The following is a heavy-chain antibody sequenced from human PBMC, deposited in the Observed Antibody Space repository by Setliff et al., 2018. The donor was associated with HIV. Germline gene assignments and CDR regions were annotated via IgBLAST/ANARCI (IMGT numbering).Heavy chain of an antibody. Sequence: SETLSLTCTVSGGSISFRCYYWSWIRQPAGKGLEWIGRMHTSGSTSYSPSLKSRVTISIDTSKNQLSLKLTSLIAADTAVYYCAREECTSWPRVHYWGQGALVTVSS. CDR3: AREECTSWPRVHY. D-gene: IGHD6-13*01. CDR2: MHTSGST. CDR1: GGSISFRCYY. V-gene: IGHV4-61*02. J-gene: IGHJ4*02.